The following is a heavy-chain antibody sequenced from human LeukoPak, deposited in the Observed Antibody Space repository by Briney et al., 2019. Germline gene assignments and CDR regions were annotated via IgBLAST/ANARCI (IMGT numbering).Heavy chain of an antibody. CDR1: GGTFRSNA. Sequence: SVKVSCKASGGTFRSNAISWVRQAPGQGLEWMGGIIPIFGTANYAQKFQGRVTITADESTSTAYMELSSLRSEDTAVYYCARGLRWQPTLIDYWGQGTLVTVSS. D-gene: IGHD4-23*01. V-gene: IGHV1-69*13. CDR3: ARGLRWQPTLIDY. J-gene: IGHJ4*02. CDR2: IIPIFGTA.